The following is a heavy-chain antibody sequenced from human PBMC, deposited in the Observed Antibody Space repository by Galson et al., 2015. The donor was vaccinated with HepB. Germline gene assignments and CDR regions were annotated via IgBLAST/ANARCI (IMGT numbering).Heavy chain of an antibody. V-gene: IGHV1-18*01. J-gene: IGHJ4*02. CDR3: ARDQGSSGYLYDLSYDY. CDR1: GYTFTLYG. CDR2: IGAYNGNT. D-gene: IGHD3-22*01. Sequence: SVKVSCKVSGYTFTLYGITWIRQAPGQGLEWMGWIGAYNGNTHYAQNLQDRVTMTIDTSTTTAYMELRNLRSDDTAVYYCARDQGSSGYLYDLSYDYWGQGTEVAVSS.